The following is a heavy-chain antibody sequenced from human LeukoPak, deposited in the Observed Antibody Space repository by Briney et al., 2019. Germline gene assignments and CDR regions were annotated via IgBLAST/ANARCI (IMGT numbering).Heavy chain of an antibody. CDR3: ATDGTYDSSGYSNSG. CDR1: GYTLTELS. CDR2: FDPEDGET. D-gene: IGHD3-22*01. V-gene: IGHV1-24*01. Sequence: ASVKVSCKVSGYTLTELSMHWVRQAPGKGLEWMGGFDPEDGETIYAQKLQGRVTMTEDTSTDTAYMELSSLRSEDTAVYYCATDGTYDSSGYSNSGWGQGTLVTVSS. J-gene: IGHJ4*02.